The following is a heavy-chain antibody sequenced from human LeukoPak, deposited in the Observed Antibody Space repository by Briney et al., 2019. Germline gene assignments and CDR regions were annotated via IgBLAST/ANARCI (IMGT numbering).Heavy chain of an antibody. V-gene: IGHV3-11*04. J-gene: IGHJ5*02. CDR1: GFTFSDYY. D-gene: IGHD1-26*01. CDR2: ISSSGSTI. CDR3: AVSVGATSEWFDP. Sequence: GGSLRLSCAASGFTFSDYYMSWIRQAPGKGLEWVSYISSSGSTIYYADSVKGRFTISRDNAKNSLYLQMNSLRAEDTAVYYCAVSVGATSEWFDPWGQGTLVTVSS.